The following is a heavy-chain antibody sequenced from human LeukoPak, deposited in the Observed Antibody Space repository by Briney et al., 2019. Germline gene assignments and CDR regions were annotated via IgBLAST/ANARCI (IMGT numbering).Heavy chain of an antibody. D-gene: IGHD3-3*01. CDR3: AKSSDYDFWSGYSPFDY. CDR2: ISGSGGST. CDR1: GFTFSSYA. V-gene: IGHV3-23*01. Sequence: PGRSLRLSCAASGFTFSSYAMSWVRQAPGKGLEWVSAISGSGGSTYYADSVKGRFTISRDNSKNTLYLQMNSLRAEDTAVYYCAKSSDYDFWSGYSPFDYWGQGTLVTVSS. J-gene: IGHJ4*02.